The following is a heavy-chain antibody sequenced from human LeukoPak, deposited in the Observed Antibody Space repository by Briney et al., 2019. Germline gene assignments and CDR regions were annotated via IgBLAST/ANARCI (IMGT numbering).Heavy chain of an antibody. D-gene: IGHD2-21*02. V-gene: IGHV7-4-1*02. J-gene: IGHJ4*02. CDR1: GYTFTSYA. CDR2: INTNTGNP. Sequence: ASVKVSCKASGYTFTSYAMNWVRQAPGQGLEWMGWINTNTGNPTYAQGFTGRFVFSLDTSVSTAYLQISSLKAEDTAVYYCARLSPTDGSFAYCGGDCYHDYWGQGTLVTVSS. CDR3: ARLSPTDGSFAYCGGDCYHDY.